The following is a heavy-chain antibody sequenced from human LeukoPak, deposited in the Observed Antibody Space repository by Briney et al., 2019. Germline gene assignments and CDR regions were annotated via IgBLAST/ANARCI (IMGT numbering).Heavy chain of an antibody. J-gene: IGHJ4*02. V-gene: IGHV1-2*02. Sequence: ASVKVSCRASGYTLTGYYMRWVRQAPGQELEWMGWINPNSGGANYAQKFQGRVTMTRDTSINTAYMELSRLESDDSAVYYCAREGAGRNDYWGQGTLVTVSS. CDR1: GYTLTGYY. CDR2: INPNSGGA. D-gene: IGHD1-1*01. CDR3: AREGAGRNDY.